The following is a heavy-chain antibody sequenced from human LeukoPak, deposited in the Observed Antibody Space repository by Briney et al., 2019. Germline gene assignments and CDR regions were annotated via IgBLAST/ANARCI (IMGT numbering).Heavy chain of an antibody. J-gene: IGHJ5*01. D-gene: IGHD6-19*01. CDR2: INANSGTT. Sequence: PGESLRLSCAASGFAFSVYAMSWLRQPPGQGLDWVSTINANSGTTSYAASVRGRITISRDNSKNTPYLQLNTLRADDTATYYCAKPISGGLAVTADWFHPWGQGTLVVVSS. CDR3: AKPISGGLAVTADWFHP. V-gene: IGHV3-23*01. CDR1: GFAFSVYA.